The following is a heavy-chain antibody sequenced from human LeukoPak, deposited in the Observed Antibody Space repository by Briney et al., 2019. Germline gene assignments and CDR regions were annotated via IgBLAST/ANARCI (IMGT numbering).Heavy chain of an antibody. D-gene: IGHD6-19*01. Sequence: GASVKVSCKASGYTFTGYYMHWVRQAPGQGLEWMGWINPNSGGTNYAQKFQGRVTMTRDTSISTAYMELSRLRSDDTAVYYCARAPRIGVEEAYYFDYWGQGTLVTVSS. V-gene: IGHV1-2*02. CDR2: INPNSGGT. CDR3: ARAPRIGVEEAYYFDY. J-gene: IGHJ4*02. CDR1: GYTFTGYY.